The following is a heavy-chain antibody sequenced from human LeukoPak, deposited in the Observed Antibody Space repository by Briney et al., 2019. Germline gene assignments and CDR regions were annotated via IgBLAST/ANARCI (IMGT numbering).Heavy chain of an antibody. J-gene: IGHJ4*02. CDR2: IYTSGST. CDR3: ARVISVSGYYYLDY. V-gene: IGHV4-4*07. Sequence: TSETLSLTCTVSGGSTSSYYWSWIRQPAGKGLEWIGRIYTSGSTNYNPSLKSRVTMSVDTSKNQFSLKLSSVTAADTAVYYCARVISVSGYYYLDYWGQGTLVTVSS. D-gene: IGHD3-22*01. CDR1: GGSTSSYY.